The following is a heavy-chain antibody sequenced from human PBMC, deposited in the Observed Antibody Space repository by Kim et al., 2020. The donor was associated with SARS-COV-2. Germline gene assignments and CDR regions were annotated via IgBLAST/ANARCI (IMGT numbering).Heavy chain of an antibody. CDR2: IKEDGSEQ. D-gene: IGHD4-4*01. CDR3: ATNSRWTFEY. V-gene: IGHV3-7*01. J-gene: IGHJ4*01. CDR1: GLTFSDNW. Sequence: GGSLRLSCVASGLTFSDNWMSWVRQAPGKGLEWVGNIKEDGSEQYYVGSVKGRFTISRDNAKNSVYLQMNNLRVEDTAVYYCATNSRWTFEYWGQGTLAT.